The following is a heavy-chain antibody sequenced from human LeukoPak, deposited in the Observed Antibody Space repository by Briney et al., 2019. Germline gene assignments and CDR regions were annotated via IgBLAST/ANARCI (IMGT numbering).Heavy chain of an antibody. V-gene: IGHV4-59*08. J-gene: IGHJ4*02. CDR1: GGSISSYY. CDR3: ARGDILTAVGY. Sequence: SETLSLTCTVSGGSISSYYWSWIRQPPGKGLEWIGYIYYSGSTNYNPSLKSRVTISVDTSKDQFSLKLSSVTAADTAVYYCARGDILTAVGYWGQGTLVTVSS. D-gene: IGHD3-9*01. CDR2: IYYSGST.